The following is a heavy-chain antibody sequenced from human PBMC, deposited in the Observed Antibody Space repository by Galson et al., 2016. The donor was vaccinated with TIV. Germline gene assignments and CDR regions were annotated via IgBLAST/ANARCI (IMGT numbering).Heavy chain of an antibody. V-gene: IGHV4-4*07. CDR1: GGSISGYR. Sequence: ETLSLTCTVSGGSISGYRWSWLRQPAGTGLEWIGRIYTSGVTNYSPSLKSRDTMSIDASKTQFSLRLSSVTAADTAVYYCARDSPGYSGWCVDLWGRGTLVTVSS. CDR3: ARDSPGYSGWCVDL. J-gene: IGHJ2*01. D-gene: IGHD3-9*01. CDR2: IYTSGVT.